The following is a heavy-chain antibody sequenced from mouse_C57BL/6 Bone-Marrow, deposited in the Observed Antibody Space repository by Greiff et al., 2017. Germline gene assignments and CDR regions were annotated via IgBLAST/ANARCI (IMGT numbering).Heavy chain of an antibody. Sequence: QVQLKQSGAELARPGASVKLSCKASGYTFTSYGISWVKQRTGQGLEWIGEIYPRSGNTYYNEKFKGKAALTADKSSSTAYMGLRSLTSEDSAVYFCARLAGFDYWGQGTTLTVSS. CDR3: ARLAGFDY. J-gene: IGHJ2*01. V-gene: IGHV1-81*01. CDR2: IYPRSGNT. CDR1: GYTFTSYG. D-gene: IGHD6-1*01.